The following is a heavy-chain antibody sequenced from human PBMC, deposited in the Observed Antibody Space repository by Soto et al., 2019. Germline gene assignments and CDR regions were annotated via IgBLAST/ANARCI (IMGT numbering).Heavy chain of an antibody. D-gene: IGHD3-10*01. V-gene: IGHV4-39*01. Sequence: PSETLSLTCTVSGGSISSSSSYWGWIRQPPGKGLEWIGSIYYSGSTYYNPSLKSRVNISVDTSTNQFSLRLSSVTAADTAVYYCASFDGAGNYFSFQVDLWGHGTLVTVSS. CDR2: IYYSGST. CDR1: GGSISSSSSY. J-gene: IGHJ4*01. CDR3: ASFDGAGNYFSFQVDL.